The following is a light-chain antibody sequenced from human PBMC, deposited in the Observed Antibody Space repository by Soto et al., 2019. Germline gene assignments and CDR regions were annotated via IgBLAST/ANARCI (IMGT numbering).Light chain of an antibody. V-gene: IGKV1-5*03. CDR3: QHHSNYPLT. J-gene: IGKJ4*02. CDR1: HHIDAW. CDR2: KAS. Sequence: IQMTQSPSTLSASVGDRVTITYRASHHIDAWLAWYQQKPGKAPKVLIYKASILESGVPSRFSGSGSGTEFTLTISSLQPDDSATYYCQHHSNYPLTCGGGTKVEIK.